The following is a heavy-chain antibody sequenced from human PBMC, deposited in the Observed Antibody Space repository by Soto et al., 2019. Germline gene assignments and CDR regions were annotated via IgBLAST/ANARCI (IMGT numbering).Heavy chain of an antibody. D-gene: IGHD6-19*01. CDR1: GFTFSSYA. CDR3: ANSWLGRGSHFDY. V-gene: IGHV3-23*01. CDR2: ISGSGGST. Sequence: EVQLLESGGGLVQPGGSLRLSCAASGFTFSSYARSWVRQAPGKGLEWVSAISGSGGSTYYADSVKGRFTISRDNSKNTLYLQMNSLRAEDTAVYYCANSWLGRGSHFDYWGQGTLVTVSS. J-gene: IGHJ4*02.